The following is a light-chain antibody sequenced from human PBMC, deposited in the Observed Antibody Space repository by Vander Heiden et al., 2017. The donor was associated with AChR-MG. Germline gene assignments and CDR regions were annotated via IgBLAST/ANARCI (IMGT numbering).Light chain of an antibody. J-gene: IGLJ1*01. CDR1: LPNIGKNY. CDR2: DDN. V-gene: IGLV1-51*01. Sequence: QSILTQPPSVSAAPGQKVTISCSGSLPNIGKNYVSWYQQLPGTAPKLLIYDDNERPSGIPDRFSGSKSGTSATLGITGLQTGDEADYYCGTWDGSVRGYVFGAGTKVTVL. CDR3: GTWDGSVRGYV.